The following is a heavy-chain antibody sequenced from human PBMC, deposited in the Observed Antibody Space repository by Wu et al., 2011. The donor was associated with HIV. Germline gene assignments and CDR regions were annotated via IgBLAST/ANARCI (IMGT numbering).Heavy chain of an antibody. D-gene: IGHD5-12*01. CDR1: GYTFTSYG. J-gene: IGHJ3*02. CDR2: ISVYNGNR. CDR3: ARGRGYSGYDTEGNALDI. V-gene: IGHV1-18*01. Sequence: SGAEVKKPGASLKVSCKASGYTFTSYGISWVRQAPGQGLEWMGWISVYNGNRNYAQRFQGRVTMTTDTSTSTAYMELRSLRSDDTAVYYCARGRGYSGYDTEGNALDIWGQGTMVTVSS.